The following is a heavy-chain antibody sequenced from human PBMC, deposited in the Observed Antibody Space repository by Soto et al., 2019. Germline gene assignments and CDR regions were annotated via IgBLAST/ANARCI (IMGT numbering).Heavy chain of an antibody. V-gene: IGHV1-18*01. CDR3: ARVRRSSGYYYGY. J-gene: IGHJ4*02. CDR2: ISTYNGNT. CDR1: GYTFTSHG. D-gene: IGHD3-22*01. Sequence: ASVKVSCKASGYTFTSHGISWVRQAPGQGLEWMGWISTYNGNTNYAQKVQGRVTMTRDTSTSTVYMELSSLRSEDTAVYYCARVRRSSGYYYGYWGQGTPVTVSS.